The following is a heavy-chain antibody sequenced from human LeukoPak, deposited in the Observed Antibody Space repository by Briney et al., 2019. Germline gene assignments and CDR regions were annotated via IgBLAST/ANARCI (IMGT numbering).Heavy chain of an antibody. J-gene: IGHJ5*02. CDR3: AKDPHASGSRMRWLDP. CDR1: GGTFNNYA. CDR2: IIPMLNIP. V-gene: IGHV1-69*04. Sequence: EASVKVSCKSSGGTFNNYAIIWVRQAPGHGLEWMGRIIPMLNIPNYAPKFLGRVTITADKSTSTAYMELTRLTSEDTATYYCAKDPHASGSRMRWLDPWGHGTLVTVSS. D-gene: IGHD3-10*01.